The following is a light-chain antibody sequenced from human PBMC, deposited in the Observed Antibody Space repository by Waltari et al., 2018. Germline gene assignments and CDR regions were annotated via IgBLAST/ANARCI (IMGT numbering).Light chain of an antibody. Sequence: DIVMTQSPDSLAVSLGERATINCKSSQSVFYSSNNKNYLAWYQHKPGQPPKLLIHWASTRESGVPDRFSGSGSGTDFTLTNSSLQAEDVAVYYCQQYHSPPYTFGQGTRLEIK. CDR2: WAS. CDR3: QQYHSPPYT. CDR1: QSVFYSSNNKNY. J-gene: IGKJ2*01. V-gene: IGKV4-1*01.